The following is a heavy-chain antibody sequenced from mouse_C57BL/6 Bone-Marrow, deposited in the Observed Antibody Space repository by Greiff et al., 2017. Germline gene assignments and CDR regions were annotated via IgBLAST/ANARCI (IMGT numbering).Heavy chain of an antibody. Sequence: QVHVKQSGAELVRPGASVTLSCKASGYTFTDYEMHWVKQTPVHGLEWIGAIDPETGGTAYNQKFTGKAILAADKSSSTAYMELRSLTSEDSAVYYCTRPGGYYVRNFDVWGTGTTVTVSS. CDR1: GYTFTDYE. CDR2: IDPETGGT. CDR3: TRPGGYYVRNFDV. V-gene: IGHV1-15*01. J-gene: IGHJ1*03. D-gene: IGHD2-3*01.